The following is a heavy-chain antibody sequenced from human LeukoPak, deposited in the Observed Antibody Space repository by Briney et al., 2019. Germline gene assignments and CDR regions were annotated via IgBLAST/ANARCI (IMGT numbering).Heavy chain of an antibody. V-gene: IGHV4-59*08. D-gene: IGHD5-12*01. CDR2: IYETGHT. CDR3: ARHFLRGGFDS. CDR1: GLTFSSYA. Sequence: PGGSLRLSCAASGLTFSSYAMSWIRQPPGKGLEWIAYIYETGHTGYNPSLKTRVTISLDTSKNQFSLKLNSVTAADTAVYYCARHFLRGGFDSWGQGTLVAVSS. J-gene: IGHJ4*02.